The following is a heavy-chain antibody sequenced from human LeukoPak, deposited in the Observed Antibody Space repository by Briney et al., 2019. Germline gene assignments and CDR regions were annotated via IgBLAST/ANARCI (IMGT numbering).Heavy chain of an antibody. CDR1: GGSFSGYY. J-gene: IGHJ4*02. CDR2: INHSGST. CDR3: ARVRYFDWLLDY. D-gene: IGHD3-9*01. V-gene: IGHV4-34*01. Sequence: PSETLSLTCAVYGGSFSGYYWSWIRQPPGKGLEWIGEINHSGSTNYNPSLKSRVTISVDKSKNQFSLKLSSVTAADTAVYYCARVRYFDWLLDYWGQGTLVTVSS.